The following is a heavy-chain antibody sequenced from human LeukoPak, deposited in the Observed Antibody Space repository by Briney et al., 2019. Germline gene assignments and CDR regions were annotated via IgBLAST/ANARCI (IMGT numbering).Heavy chain of an antibody. Sequence: GASVKVSCKASGYTFTGHYMHWVRQAPGQSLEWMGWINPNSGGINYAQKFQGRVTMTRDTSISTVYMELSSLRSDDTAVYYCARDSYYGDSRSLHFDYWGQGTLVTVSS. CDR2: INPNSGGI. V-gene: IGHV1-2*02. CDR1: GYTFTGHY. J-gene: IGHJ4*02. D-gene: IGHD4-17*01. CDR3: ARDSYYGDSRSLHFDY.